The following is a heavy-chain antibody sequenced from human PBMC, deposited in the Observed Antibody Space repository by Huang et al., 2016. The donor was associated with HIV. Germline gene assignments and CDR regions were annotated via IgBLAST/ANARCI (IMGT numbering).Heavy chain of an antibody. Sequence: EVNMVESGGGSLQPGRSLRLSCLTSGFPFRDYAITWFRQAPGKGLEWVGLISSNVYGGTVQYAASVEGRLVISRDDSRNIAYLEMNSPKTEDTGTYYCSTDGEPYYFEYWGRGTRVTVAS. CDR1: GFPFRDYA. J-gene: IGHJ4*02. CDR2: ISSNVYGGTV. V-gene: IGHV3-49*03. CDR3: STDGEPYYFEY.